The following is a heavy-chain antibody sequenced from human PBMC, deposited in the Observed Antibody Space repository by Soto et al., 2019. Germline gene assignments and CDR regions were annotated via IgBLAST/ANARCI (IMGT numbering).Heavy chain of an antibody. CDR2: IYHSGST. V-gene: IGHV4-4*02. J-gene: IGHJ3*02. D-gene: IGHD4-17*01. CDR3: ARAIATVAAFDI. CDR1: SGSISSSNW. Sequence: QVQLQESGPGLVKPSGTLSLTCAVSSGSISSSNWWSWLRQPPGKGLDWIWEIYHSGSTNYNPSLKSRVNISVDKSKNQFSLQLSSVTAADTAVYYCARAIATVAAFDIWGQGTMVTVSS.